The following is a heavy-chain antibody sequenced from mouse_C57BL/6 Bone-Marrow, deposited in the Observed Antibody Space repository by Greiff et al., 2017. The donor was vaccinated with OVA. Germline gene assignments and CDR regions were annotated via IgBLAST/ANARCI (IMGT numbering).Heavy chain of an antibody. CDR1: GFTFSDYG. D-gene: IGHD2-4*01. V-gene: IGHV5-17*01. J-gene: IGHJ3*01. CDR3: APIYYDYDVTY. Sequence: EVKLVESGGGLVKPGGSLKLSCAASGFTFSDYGMHWVRQAPEKGLEWVAYISSGSRTIYYADTVKGRFTISRDNAKNTLFLQMTSLRSEDTAMYYCAPIYYDYDVTYWGQGTLVTVSA. CDR2: ISSGSRTI.